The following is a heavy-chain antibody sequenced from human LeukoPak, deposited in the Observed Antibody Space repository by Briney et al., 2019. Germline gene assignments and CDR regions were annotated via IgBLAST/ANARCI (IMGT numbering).Heavy chain of an antibody. D-gene: IGHD5-18*01. Sequence: GESLKISCKGSGYSFSSYRIGWVRQMPGKGLEYMGIIYPGDSDIILSPSCQGQVTISADKSISTAYLQWSSLKASDSAMSYCVRQAYIYAKSFDYWGQGTLVTVSS. V-gene: IGHV5-51*01. CDR2: IYPGDSDI. CDR1: GYSFSSYR. CDR3: VRQAYIYAKSFDY. J-gene: IGHJ4*02.